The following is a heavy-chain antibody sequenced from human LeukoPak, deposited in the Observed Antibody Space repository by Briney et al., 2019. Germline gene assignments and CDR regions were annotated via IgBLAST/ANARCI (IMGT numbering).Heavy chain of an antibody. J-gene: IGHJ5*01. V-gene: IGHV3-23*01. CDR2: ISASGGTT. CDR3: AKEPREYCSSTSCPNWFDS. D-gene: IGHD2-2*01. CDR1: GFTFSTYA. Sequence: GGSLRLSCAASGFTFSTYAMSWVRQAPGKGLEWVSAISASGGTTYYADSVKGRFTISGDNSKNTLYLQMNSLRAEDTAVYYCAKEPREYCSSTSCPNWFDSWGQGTLVTVSS.